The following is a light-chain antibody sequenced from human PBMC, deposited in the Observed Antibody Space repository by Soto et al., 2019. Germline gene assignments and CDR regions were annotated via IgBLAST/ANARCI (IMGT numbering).Light chain of an antibody. Sequence: EIVLTQSPATLSLSPGERATLSCRASQSVSSYLAWYQQKPGQAPRLLIYDASNRATGIPARFSASGSGTEFTLTISSLQSEDFTVYSCLQYHNLWAFGQGTKVDIK. V-gene: IGKV3D-15*01. CDR2: DAS. CDR3: LQYHNLWA. CDR1: QSVSSY. J-gene: IGKJ1*01.